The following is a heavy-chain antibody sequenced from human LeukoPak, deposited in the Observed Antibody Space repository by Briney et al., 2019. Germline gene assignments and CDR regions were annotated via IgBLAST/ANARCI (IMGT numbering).Heavy chain of an antibody. CDR3: ARGPVDAVFGVSTED. V-gene: IGHV1-8*01. CDR1: GYTFTSYD. J-gene: IGHJ6*02. D-gene: IGHD3-10*02. CDR2: MNPNSGNT. Sequence: GASVKVSCKASGYTFTSYDINWVRQATGQGLEWMGWMNPNSGNTGYVQKFQGRVSMTRDTSISTAYMELSSLRSEDTAVYYCARGPVDAVFGVSTEDWGQGTTVTVSS.